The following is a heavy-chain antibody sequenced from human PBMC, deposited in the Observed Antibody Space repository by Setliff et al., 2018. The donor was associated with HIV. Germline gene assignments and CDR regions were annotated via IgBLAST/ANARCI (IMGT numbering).Heavy chain of an antibody. D-gene: IGHD2-2*01. CDR2: IYYSGST. V-gene: IGHV4-59*08. CDR3: ARRNVVVPAALDY. Sequence: SETLSLTCTVSGGSISSYYWSWIRQPPGKGLEWIGYIYYSGSTNYNPSLKSRVTISVDTSKNQFSLKLSSVTAADTAVYYCARRNVVVPAALDYWGQGTLVTVSS. CDR1: GGSISSYY. J-gene: IGHJ4*02.